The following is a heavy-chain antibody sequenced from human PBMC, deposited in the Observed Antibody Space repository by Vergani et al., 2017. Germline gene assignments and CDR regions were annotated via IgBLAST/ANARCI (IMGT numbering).Heavy chain of an antibody. CDR1: GYSFTSYW. CDR2: IYPGDSDT. J-gene: IGHJ6*03. Sequence: EVQLVQSGAEVKKPGESLKISCKGSGYSFTSYWIGWVRQMPGKGLEWMGIIYPGDSDTRYSPSFQGQVTISADKSISTAYLPWSSLKASDTAMYYCARHVTVVVPAADFYYYYYYMDVWGKGTTVTVSS. D-gene: IGHD2-2*01. CDR3: ARHVTVVVPAADFYYYYYYMDV. V-gene: IGHV5-51*01.